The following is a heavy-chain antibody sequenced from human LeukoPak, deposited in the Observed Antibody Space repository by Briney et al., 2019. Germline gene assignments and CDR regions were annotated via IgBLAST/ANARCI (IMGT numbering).Heavy chain of an antibody. CDR1: ADSISNYY. D-gene: IGHD5-18*01. CDR2: MSYSGST. Sequence: SETLSLTCSVSADSISNYYWSWIRQPPGKGLQWIGYMSYSGSTNYNPSLKSRVTISVDTSKNQFSLKLSSVTAADTAVYSCARHPSAMALFAYWGQGTLVTVSS. V-gene: IGHV4-59*08. CDR3: ARHPSAMALFAY. J-gene: IGHJ4*02.